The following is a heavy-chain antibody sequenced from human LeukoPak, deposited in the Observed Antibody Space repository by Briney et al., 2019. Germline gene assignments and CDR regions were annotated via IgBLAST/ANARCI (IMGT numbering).Heavy chain of an antibody. D-gene: IGHD3-16*01. J-gene: IGHJ6*02. CDR2: IEGDGNRI. V-gene: IGHV3-74*01. CDR3: ARGVGLDV. Sequence: QTGGSLRLSCVASGFTLSAYWMHWVRQAPGKGLMWVSRIEGDGNRITYADSVKGRFTISRDNAKNSLYLQMSNLRAEDTAVYFCARGVGLDVWGQGATVTVSS. CDR1: GFTLSAYW.